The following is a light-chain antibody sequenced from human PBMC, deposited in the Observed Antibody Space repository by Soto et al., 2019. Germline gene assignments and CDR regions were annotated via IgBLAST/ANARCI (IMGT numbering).Light chain of an antibody. V-gene: IGKV3-20*01. CDR1: QSLNSTY. CDR2: GAS. CDR3: QQFATSPYT. Sequence: ETVLTQSPGTLSLSPGERATLSCRASQSLNSTYLVWYQQKPGQAPRLLIQGASSRVTRIPDRFSGSGSGTDFTLTIDRLESEDSAVYYCQQFATSPYTFGPATNLEIK. J-gene: IGKJ2*01.